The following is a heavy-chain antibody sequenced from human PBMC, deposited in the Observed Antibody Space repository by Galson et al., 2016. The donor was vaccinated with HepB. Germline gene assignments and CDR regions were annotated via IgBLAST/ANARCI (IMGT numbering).Heavy chain of an antibody. D-gene: IGHD4-17*01. CDR3: ARDETYGDYVGSLA. Sequence: SLRLSCAASGLTFSSYALHWVRQAPGKGLEWVAVISSDGNIKYYADSVKGRFSISRDNSKNTLYLQMNSLRAEDTALYYCARDETYGDYVGSLAWGQGSLVTVSS. J-gene: IGHJ5*02. CDR1: GLTFSSYA. V-gene: IGHV3-30-3*01. CDR2: ISSDGNIK.